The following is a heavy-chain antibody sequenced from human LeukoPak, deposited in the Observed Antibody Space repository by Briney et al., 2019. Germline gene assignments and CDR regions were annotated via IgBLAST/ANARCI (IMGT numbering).Heavy chain of an antibody. Sequence: GGSLRLSCAASGFTFSSYWMHWVRQAPGKGLVWVSRINSDGSSTSYADSVKGRFTISRDDAKNTLYLQMNRLRAEDTAVYYCARGLSSGSQGYWGQGTLVTVSS. CDR2: INSDGSST. J-gene: IGHJ4*02. CDR3: ARGLSSGSQGY. D-gene: IGHD6-19*01. CDR1: GFTFSSYW. V-gene: IGHV3-74*01.